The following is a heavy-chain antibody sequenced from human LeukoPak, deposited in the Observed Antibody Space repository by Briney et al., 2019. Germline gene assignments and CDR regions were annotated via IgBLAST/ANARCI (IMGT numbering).Heavy chain of an antibody. CDR3: LSGSGH. V-gene: IGHV3-7*01. CDR2: INEDGSEK. Sequence: GGSLRLSCAAAGFIFRNYWMGWVRQAPGKGLEWVANINEDGSEKYYVDSVKGRFVISRDNAKSSLYLQMNILRAEDTAVFYCLSGSGHCGQGALATVSS. CDR1: GFIFRNYW. J-gene: IGHJ4*02. D-gene: IGHD3-10*01.